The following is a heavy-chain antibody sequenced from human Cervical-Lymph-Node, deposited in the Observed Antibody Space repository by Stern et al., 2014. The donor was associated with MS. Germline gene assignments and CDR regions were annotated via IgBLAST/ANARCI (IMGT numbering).Heavy chain of an antibody. CDR1: GFTFNKHG. D-gene: IGHD4-17*01. V-gene: IGHV3-30*18. J-gene: IGHJ4*02. CDR2: VSHDGSND. CDR3: AKGLSLYGDNGFDH. Sequence: MQLVESGGGVVQPGGSLRLSCVCSGFTFNKHGMQWVRQAPGKGLEWGAVVSHDGSNDYHAESVKGRFTISRDNSKSTLYLQMDSLSLDDTALYYCAKGLSLYGDNGFDHWGQGTPVTVSS.